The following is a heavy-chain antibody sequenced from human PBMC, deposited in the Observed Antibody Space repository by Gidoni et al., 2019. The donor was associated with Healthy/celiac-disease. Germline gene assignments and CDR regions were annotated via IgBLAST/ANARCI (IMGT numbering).Heavy chain of an antibody. CDR3: AKDKGYCSSTSCYRYYYGMDV. CDR1: GFTFDDYA. J-gene: IGHJ6*02. CDR2: ISWNSGSI. D-gene: IGHD2-2*02. Sequence: EVQLVESGGGLVQSGSSLRLSCAASGFTFDDYAMKWFRQAQGKGLEWVSGISWNSGSIGYADSVKGRFTISRDNAKNSLYLQMNSLRAEDTALYYCAKDKGYCSSTSCYRYYYGMDVWGQGTTVTVSS. V-gene: IGHV3-9*01.